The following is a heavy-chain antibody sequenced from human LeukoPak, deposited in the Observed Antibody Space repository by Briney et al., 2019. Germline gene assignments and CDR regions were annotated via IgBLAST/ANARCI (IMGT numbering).Heavy chain of an antibody. CDR2: IGPNTGGT. CDR1: GYTFTDYY. D-gene: IGHD6-6*01. CDR3: ARGSSIAARSGLGY. Sequence: ASVKVSCKASGYTFTDYYIHWVRQAPGQGLEWMGWIGPNTGGTNYAQKFQGRVTMTRGTSISTAYMELSSLRSDDTAVYYCARGSSIAARSGLGYWGQGTLVTVSS. V-gene: IGHV1-2*02. J-gene: IGHJ4*02.